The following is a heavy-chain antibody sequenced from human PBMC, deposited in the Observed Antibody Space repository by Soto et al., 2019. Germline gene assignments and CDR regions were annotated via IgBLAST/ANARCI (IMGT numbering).Heavy chain of an antibody. CDR1: GGSISSYY. CDR3: ARHVVLGIAAAGIQSDRPSAYGMDV. CDR2: IYHSGST. V-gene: IGHV4-59*08. Sequence: PSETLSLTCTVSGGSISSYYWSWIRQPPGKGLEWIGYIYHSGSTYYNSSLKSRVTISVDTSKNQFSLKLSSVTAADTALYYCARHVVLGIAAAGIQSDRPSAYGMDVWGQGTTVTVSS. D-gene: IGHD6-13*01. J-gene: IGHJ6*02.